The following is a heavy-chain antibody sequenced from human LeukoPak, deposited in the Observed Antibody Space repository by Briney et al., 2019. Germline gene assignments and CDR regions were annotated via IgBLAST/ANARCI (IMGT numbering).Heavy chain of an antibody. D-gene: IGHD3-22*01. CDR1: GGSISGSIYY. V-gene: IGHV4-39*01. J-gene: IGHJ4*02. Sequence: SKTLSLTCTVSGGSISGSIYYWGWIRQPPGKGLEWIGSIYYSGSTYYNPSLNSRVTISVDTSKNQFSLKLSSVTAADTAAYFCARCPNYYDSSGWHYSGSDYWGQGTLVTVSS. CDR2: IYYSGST. CDR3: ARCPNYYDSSGWHYSGSDY.